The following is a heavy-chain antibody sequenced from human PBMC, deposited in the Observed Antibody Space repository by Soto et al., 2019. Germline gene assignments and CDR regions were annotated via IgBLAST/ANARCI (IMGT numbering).Heavy chain of an antibody. D-gene: IGHD1-26*01. CDR1: GGTFSSYG. Sequence: SVKVSCKASGGTFSSYGISWVRQAPGQGLEWMGGIIPIFGTADYTQKFQGRVTIIADESTSTAYMELSSLRSEDTAVYYCASMNEEGAFDIWGRGTMVTVSS. CDR2: IIPIFGTA. J-gene: IGHJ3*02. CDR3: ASMNEEGAFDI. V-gene: IGHV1-69*13.